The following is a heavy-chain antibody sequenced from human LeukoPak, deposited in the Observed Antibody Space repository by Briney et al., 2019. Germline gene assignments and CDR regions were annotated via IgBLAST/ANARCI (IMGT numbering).Heavy chain of an antibody. CDR3: AKASYYYDSSGYYYFDY. D-gene: IGHD3-22*01. CDR1: GFTFSSYA. CDR2: ISDSGGST. V-gene: IGHV3-23*01. J-gene: IGHJ4*02. Sequence: PGGSLRLSCAASGFTFSSYAMSWVRQAPGEGLEWVSAISDSGGSTYYADSVKGRFTISRDNSKNTLYLQMNSLRAEDTAVYYCAKASYYYDSSGYYYFDYWGQGTLVTVSS.